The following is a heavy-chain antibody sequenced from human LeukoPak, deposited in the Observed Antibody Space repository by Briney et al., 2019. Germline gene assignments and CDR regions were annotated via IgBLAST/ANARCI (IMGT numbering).Heavy chain of an antibody. J-gene: IGHJ6*04. V-gene: IGHV3-30*03. CDR3: ARDLGDFWSPDV. CDR1: GFTFSSYG. Sequence: GGSLRLSCAASGFTFSSYGMHWVRQAPGKGLEWVAVISYDGSNKYYADSVKGRFTISRDNSKNTLYLQMNSLRAEDTAVYYCARDLGDFWSPDVWGKGTTVTVSS. CDR2: ISYDGSNK. D-gene: IGHD3-3*01.